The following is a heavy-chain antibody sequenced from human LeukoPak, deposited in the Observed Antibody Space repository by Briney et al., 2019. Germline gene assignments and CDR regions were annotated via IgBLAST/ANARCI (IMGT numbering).Heavy chain of an antibody. Sequence: GGSLRLSCAASGFTFSNYWMTWVRQGPGEGLEWVANIKEDGSEKNYVDSVKGRFTISRDNAKNSVYLQMNSLRADDTAVYYCVTYSGSGRVVWGQGTLVTVSS. CDR2: IKEDGSEK. CDR1: GFTFSNYW. D-gene: IGHD3-10*01. J-gene: IGHJ4*02. CDR3: VTYSGSGRVV. V-gene: IGHV3-7*02.